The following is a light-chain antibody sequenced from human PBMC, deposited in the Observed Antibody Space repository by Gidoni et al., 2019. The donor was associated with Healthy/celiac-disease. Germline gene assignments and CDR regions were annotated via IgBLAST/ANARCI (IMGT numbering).Light chain of an antibody. Sequence: VMTQPPLSLPVTPGEPASIPCRSSQTLLHSNGHNYLDWYLKKPGQSPQLLIYLGSNRASGVPDRFSGSGSGTDFTLKISRVEAEDVGVYYCMQALQTPYTFGQGTKLEIK. CDR3: MQALQTPYT. CDR1: QTLLHSNGHNY. J-gene: IGKJ2*01. CDR2: LGS. V-gene: IGKV2-28*01.